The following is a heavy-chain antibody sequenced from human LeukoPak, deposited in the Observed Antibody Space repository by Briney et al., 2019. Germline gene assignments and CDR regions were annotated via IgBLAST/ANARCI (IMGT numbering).Heavy chain of an antibody. J-gene: IGHJ4*02. D-gene: IGHD5-18*01. Sequence: ASVKVSCKASGYTFTGYYMHWVRQAPGQGLEWMGWINPNSGGTNYAQKFQGRVTMTRDTSISTAYMELSRLRSDDTAVYYCARGWKYRNGYTVTELGSGYFDYWGQGTLVTVSS. CDR1: GYTFTGYY. CDR3: ARGWKYRNGYTVTELGSGYFDY. CDR2: INPNSGGT. V-gene: IGHV1-2*02.